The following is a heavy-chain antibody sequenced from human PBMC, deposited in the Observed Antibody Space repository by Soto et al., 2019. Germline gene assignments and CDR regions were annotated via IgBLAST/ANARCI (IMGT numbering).Heavy chain of an antibody. Sequence: ASVKVSCKASGYTFTSYYMHWVRQAPGQGLEWMGIINPSGGSTSYAQKFQGRVTMTRDTSTSTVYMELSSLRSEDTAVYYCAKGSLAARWYYYGMDVWGQGTTVTVSS. CDR3: AKGSLAARWYYYGMDV. CDR1: GYTFTSYY. D-gene: IGHD6-6*01. J-gene: IGHJ6*02. V-gene: IGHV1-46*01. CDR2: INPSGGST.